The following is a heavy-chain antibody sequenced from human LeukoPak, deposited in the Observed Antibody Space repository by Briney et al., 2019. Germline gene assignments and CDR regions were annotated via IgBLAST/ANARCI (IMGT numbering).Heavy chain of an antibody. Sequence: GSSVKVSCKASGGTFSSYAISWARQAPGRGLEWMGGIIPIFGTANYAQKFQGRVTITADKSTSTAYMELSSLRSEDTAVYYCASGPGQATTQGFDYWGQGTLVTVSS. J-gene: IGHJ4*02. CDR3: ASGPGQATTQGFDY. V-gene: IGHV1-69*06. CDR1: GGTFSSYA. D-gene: IGHD5-12*01. CDR2: IIPIFGTA.